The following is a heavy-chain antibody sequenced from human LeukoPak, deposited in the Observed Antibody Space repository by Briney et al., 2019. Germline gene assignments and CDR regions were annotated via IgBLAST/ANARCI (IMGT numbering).Heavy chain of an antibody. V-gene: IGHV4-34*01. CDR2: INHSGST. D-gene: IGHD6-6*01. J-gene: IGHJ4*02. CDR3: ARTEGGSSSGDY. Sequence: SETLSLTCAVYNGSLSEYYWSWIRQPPGKGLEWIGEINHSGSTTYNPSLQSRVTMSVDTSKNQFSLEVSSVTAADTAVYYCARTEGGSSSGDYWGQGTLVTVSS. CDR1: NGSLSEYY.